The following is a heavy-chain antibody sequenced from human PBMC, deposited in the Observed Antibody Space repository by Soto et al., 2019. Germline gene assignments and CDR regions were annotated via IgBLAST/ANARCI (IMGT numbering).Heavy chain of an antibody. V-gene: IGHV3-21*01. D-gene: IGHD1-26*01. Sequence: GGSLRLSCAASGFTFSSYSMNWVRQAPGKGLEWVSSISSSSSYIYYADSVKGRFTISRDNAKNSLSLQMNNLRAEDTAVYYCARYGVWVGMDVWGQGTTVTASS. CDR1: GFTFSSYS. J-gene: IGHJ6*02. CDR2: ISSSSSYI. CDR3: ARYGVWVGMDV.